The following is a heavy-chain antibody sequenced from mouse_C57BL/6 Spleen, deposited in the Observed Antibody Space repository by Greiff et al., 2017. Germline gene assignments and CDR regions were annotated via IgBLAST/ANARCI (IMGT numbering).Heavy chain of an antibody. CDR3: ARRGGYYDYFDY. J-gene: IGHJ2*01. Sequence: EVKLMESGGGLVKPGGSLKLSCAASGFTFSSYTMSWVRQTPEKRLEWVATISGGGGNTYYPDSVKGRFTISRDNAKNTRYLQMSSLRAEDTALYYRARRGGYYDYFDYWGQGTTLTVSS. V-gene: IGHV5-9*01. CDR1: GFTFSSYT. CDR2: ISGGGGNT. D-gene: IGHD2-1*01.